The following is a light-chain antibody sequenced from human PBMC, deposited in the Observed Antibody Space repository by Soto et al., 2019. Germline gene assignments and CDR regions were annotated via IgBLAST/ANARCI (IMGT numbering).Light chain of an antibody. CDR1: QVISTS. CDR3: QQLFDSPIT. CDR2: AAS. Sequence: DIQLTQSPSFLSPSIVYSVTITCRASQVISTSLAWYQVKPGKAPKLLIYAASTLESGVPSRFSATVSGTEFSLTITSLQPEDFATYYCQQLFDSPITFGQGTRLEIK. V-gene: IGKV1-9*01. J-gene: IGKJ5*01.